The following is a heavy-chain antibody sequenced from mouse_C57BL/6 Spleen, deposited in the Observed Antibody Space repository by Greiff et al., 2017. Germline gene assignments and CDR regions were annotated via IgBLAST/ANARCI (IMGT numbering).Heavy chain of an antibody. V-gene: IGHV5-9*01. CDR2: ISGGGGNT. J-gene: IGHJ2*01. CDR3: ARQGDVGFDY. CDR1: GFTFSSYT. D-gene: IGHD3-3*01. Sequence: LVESGGGLVKPGGSLKLSCAASGFTFSSYTMSWVRQTPEKRLEWVATISGGGGNTYYPDSVKGRFTISRDNAKNTLYLQMSSLRSEDTALYYCARQGDVGFDYWGQGTTLTVSS.